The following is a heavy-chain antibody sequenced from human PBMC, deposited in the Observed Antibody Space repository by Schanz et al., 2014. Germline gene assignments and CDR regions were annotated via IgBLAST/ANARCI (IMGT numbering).Heavy chain of an antibody. CDR2: IIPILGIA. D-gene: IGHD6-13*01. J-gene: IGHJ4*02. V-gene: IGHV1-69*02. CDR1: GGTFSTYT. Sequence: QVQLVQSGAEVKKPGSSVTVSCKASGGTFSTYTISWVRQAPGQGLEWMGRIIPILGIANYAQKFQGRVTITADKSTFTAYMDVSSLRSEDAAVYYCASSGAGYSSSWGFDYWGQGTMVTVSS. CDR3: ASSGAGYSSSWGFDY.